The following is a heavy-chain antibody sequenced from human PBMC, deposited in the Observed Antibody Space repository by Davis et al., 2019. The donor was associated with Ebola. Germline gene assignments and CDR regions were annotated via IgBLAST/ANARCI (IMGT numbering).Heavy chain of an antibody. CDR3: ARDGSYSSSWYYYGMDV. V-gene: IGHV3-30*03. J-gene: IGHJ6*02. D-gene: IGHD6-13*01. CDR2: ISADGRKT. Sequence: GESLKISCVASGITFSSYGFHWVRQAPGKGLEWVAVISADGRKTFYADSVKGRFTISRDNAKNSLYLQMNSLRAEDTAVYYCARDGSYSSSWYYYGMDVWGQGTTVTVSS. CDR1: GITFSSYG.